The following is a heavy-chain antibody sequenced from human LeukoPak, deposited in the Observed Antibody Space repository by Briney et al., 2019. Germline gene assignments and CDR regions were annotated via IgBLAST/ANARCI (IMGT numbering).Heavy chain of an antibody. CDR3: ARNPGYREYSGSPYYFDY. J-gene: IGHJ4*02. D-gene: IGHD1-26*01. Sequence: SETLSLTCTVSGGSISSSDYYWGWIRQPPGKGLEWIGSIYYSGSTYYNPSLKSRVTISVDTSKNQFSLKLNSVTAADTAVYYCARNPGYREYSGSPYYFDYWGQGTLVTVSS. CDR1: GGSISSSDYY. CDR2: IYYSGST. V-gene: IGHV4-39*07.